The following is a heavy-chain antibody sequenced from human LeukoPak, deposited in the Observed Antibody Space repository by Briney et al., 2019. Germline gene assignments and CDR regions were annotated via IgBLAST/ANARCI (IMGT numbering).Heavy chain of an antibody. CDR1: GFTFSSYS. D-gene: IGHD4-17*01. V-gene: IGHV3-21*01. J-gene: IGHJ4*02. CDR3: AREQYGDHFDN. CDR2: ISSSSSYI. Sequence: GGSLRLSCAASGFTFSSYSMNWVRQAPGKGLEWVSSISSSSSYIYYADSVKGRFTISRDNAKNSLHLQMNSLRVDDTAMYYCAREQYGDHFDNWGQGTLVTVSS.